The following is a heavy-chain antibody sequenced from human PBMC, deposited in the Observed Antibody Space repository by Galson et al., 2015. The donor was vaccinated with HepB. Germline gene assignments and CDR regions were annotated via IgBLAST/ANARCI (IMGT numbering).Heavy chain of an antibody. V-gene: IGHV1-46*03. CDR1: GFTFTTNNY. Sequence: ASGFTFTTNNYIHWVRQAPGQGLEWMGMLNPSGGSTSYAQKFQGRVIMTRDTSTSTVYMELRGLRSEDTALYFCARDAEYGSGWLYFDYWGQGTLVTVSS. CDR2: LNPSGGST. D-gene: IGHD6-19*01. CDR3: ARDAEYGSGWLYFDY. J-gene: IGHJ4*02.